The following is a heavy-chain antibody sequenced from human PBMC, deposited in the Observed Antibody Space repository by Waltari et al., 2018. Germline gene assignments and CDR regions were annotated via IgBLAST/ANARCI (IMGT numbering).Heavy chain of an antibody. CDR2: ITSDGTRT. Sequence: VQLVESGGGLVQPGGSLRLSCEASGLTFITSGMCCVRQVPGKGLVCVSTITSDGTRTRYADSVKGRFTISRDNAKNTLYLQTNSLRAEDTAVYYCASHRPGGYGMDVWGHGTTVTVSS. D-gene: IGHD2-15*01. V-gene: IGHV3-74*01. CDR3: ASHRPGGYGMDV. CDR1: GLTFITSG. J-gene: IGHJ6*02.